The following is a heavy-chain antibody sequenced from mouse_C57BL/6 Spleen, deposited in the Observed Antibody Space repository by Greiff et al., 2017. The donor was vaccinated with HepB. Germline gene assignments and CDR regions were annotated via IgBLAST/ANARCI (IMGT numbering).Heavy chain of an antibody. J-gene: IGHJ3*01. V-gene: IGHV1-64*01. Sequence: QVQLQQPGAELVKPGASVKLSCKASGYTFTSYWMHWVKQRPGQGLEWIGMIHPNSGSTNYNEKFKSKATLTVDKSSSTAYMQLSSLTSEDSAVYYCEREILAGRAWFAYWGQGTLVTVSA. CDR2: IHPNSGST. CDR3: EREILAGRAWFAY. CDR1: GYTFTSYW.